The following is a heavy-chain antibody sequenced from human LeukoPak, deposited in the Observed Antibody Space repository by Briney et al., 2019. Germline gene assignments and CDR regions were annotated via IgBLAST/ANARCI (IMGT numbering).Heavy chain of an antibody. J-gene: IGHJ6*02. CDR2: IYTSGST. D-gene: IGHD3-10*01. V-gene: IGHV4-61*02. CDR3: ARAVSGRGYVMDV. Sequence: LSLTCTVSGGSISSGSYYWSWIRQPAGKGLEWIGRIYTSGSTNYNPSLKSRVIISVDTSKNQFSLKLSSMTAADTAVYYCARAVSGRGYVMDVWGQGTTVTVS. CDR1: GGSISSGSYY.